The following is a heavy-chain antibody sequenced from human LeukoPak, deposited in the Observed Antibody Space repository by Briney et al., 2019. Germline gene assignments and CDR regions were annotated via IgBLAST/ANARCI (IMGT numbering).Heavy chain of an antibody. CDR3: ARGSGSSWPQADYYFDY. J-gene: IGHJ4*02. CDR1: GGSISDYY. Sequence: SETLSLTCTVSGGSISDYYWSWIRQPPGKGLEWIGYIYYSGSTYYNPSLKSRVTISVDTSKNQFSLKLSSVTAADTAVYYCARGSGSSWPQADYYFDYWGQGTLVTVSS. V-gene: IGHV4-30-4*01. CDR2: IYYSGST. D-gene: IGHD6-13*01.